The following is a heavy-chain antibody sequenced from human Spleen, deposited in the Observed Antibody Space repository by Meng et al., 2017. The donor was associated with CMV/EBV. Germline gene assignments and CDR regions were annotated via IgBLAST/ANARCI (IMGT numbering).Heavy chain of an antibody. CDR3: ARNMRQCSSTSCRNWFDP. CDR1: GFTFSRYS. Sequence: GGSLRLSCAASGFTFSRYSMNWVRPAPGKGLEWVSSISGSGSYMFYAVSLKGRFTISRDNAKNSLFLQMNRLRAEDTAVYYCARNMRQCSSTSCRNWFDPWGQGTLVTVSS. CDR2: ISGSGSYM. D-gene: IGHD2-2*01. V-gene: IGHV3-21*06. J-gene: IGHJ5*02.